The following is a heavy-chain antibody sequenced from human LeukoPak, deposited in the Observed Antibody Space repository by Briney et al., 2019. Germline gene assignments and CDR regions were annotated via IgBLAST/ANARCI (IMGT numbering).Heavy chain of an antibody. V-gene: IGHV3-23*01. J-gene: IGHJ4*02. D-gene: IGHD5-18*01. CDR2: LSGSGGST. CDR1: GFTFSSYA. Sequence: SGGSLRLSCVFSGFTFSSYAMSWVRQAPGKGLEWVSSLSGSGGSTYYADSVKGRFTISRDNSKNTLYLQMSSLRVEDTAVYYCAKDPHTGYSFAYWGQGTLVTVSS. CDR3: AKDPHTGYSFAY.